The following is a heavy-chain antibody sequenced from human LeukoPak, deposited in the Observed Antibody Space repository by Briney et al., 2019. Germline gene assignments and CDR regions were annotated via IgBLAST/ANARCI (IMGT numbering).Heavy chain of an antibody. D-gene: IGHD5/OR15-5a*01. CDR3: ARHEGVSPDWFDP. Sequence: SETLSLTCTVSGGSISSSSYYWGWIRQPPGKGLEWIGSIYYSGSTYYNPSLKSRVTISVDTSKNQFSLKLSSVTAADTAVYYCARHEGVSPDWFDPWGQGTLVTVSS. CDR2: IYYSGST. J-gene: IGHJ5*02. CDR1: GGSISSSSYY. V-gene: IGHV4-39*01.